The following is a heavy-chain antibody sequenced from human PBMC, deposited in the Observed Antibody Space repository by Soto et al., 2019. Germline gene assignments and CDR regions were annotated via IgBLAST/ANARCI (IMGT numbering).Heavy chain of an antibody. CDR3: ARHGGVVYFQH. CDR1: GGSISSDY. V-gene: IGHV4-59*01. Sequence: TSETLSLTCTVSGGSISSDYWSWIRQPPGKGLEWIGYIYNSGSTNYNPSLKSRVTISVDTSKNQCSLKLSSVTAADTAVYYCARHGGVVYFQHWGQGTLVTV. CDR2: IYNSGST. D-gene: IGHD3-16*01. J-gene: IGHJ1*01.